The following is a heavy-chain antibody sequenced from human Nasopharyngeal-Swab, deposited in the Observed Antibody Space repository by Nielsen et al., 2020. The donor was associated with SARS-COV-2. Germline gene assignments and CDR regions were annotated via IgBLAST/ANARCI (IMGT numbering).Heavy chain of an antibody. CDR1: GFTLSDYY. Sequence: GESLKISCATSGFTLSDYYMSWIRQAPGKGLEWLAYISHSGTTIYYADSVKGRFTISRDNAKNSLFLQMNSVRAEDTAVYYCAREMWRHPNYCDYWGQGTLVSVSS. CDR3: AREMWRHPNYCDY. J-gene: IGHJ4*02. D-gene: IGHD5-18*01. CDR2: ISHSGTTI. V-gene: IGHV3-11*04.